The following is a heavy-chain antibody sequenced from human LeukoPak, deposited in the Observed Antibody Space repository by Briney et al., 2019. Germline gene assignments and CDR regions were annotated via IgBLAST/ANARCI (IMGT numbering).Heavy chain of an antibody. CDR3: STSPSWGV. CDR2: IYSGGTT. J-gene: IGHJ6*04. V-gene: IGHV3-53*01. CDR1: GFTLINNY. D-gene: IGHD3-16*01. Sequence: PGGSLRLSCAASGFTLINNYMTWVRQAPGKGLEWVSVIYSGGTTNYPDSVKGRFTISRDNSKNTLYLQMNSLRVDDTAVYCCSTSPSWGVGGKGTTVTVSS.